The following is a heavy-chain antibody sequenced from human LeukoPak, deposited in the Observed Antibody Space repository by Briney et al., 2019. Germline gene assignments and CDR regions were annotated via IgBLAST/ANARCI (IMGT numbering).Heavy chain of an antibody. V-gene: IGHV3-21*04. CDR1: GFTFSSYS. J-gene: IGHJ4*02. CDR3: AKDIAGEYYGSGSYLFR. CDR2: ISSSSSYI. Sequence: PGGSLRLSCAASGFTFSSYSMNWVRQAPGKGLEWVSSISSSSSYIYYADSVKGRFTISRDNSKNSLYLQMNSLRTEDTALYYCAKDIAGEYYGSGSYLFRWGQGTLVTVSS. D-gene: IGHD3-10*01.